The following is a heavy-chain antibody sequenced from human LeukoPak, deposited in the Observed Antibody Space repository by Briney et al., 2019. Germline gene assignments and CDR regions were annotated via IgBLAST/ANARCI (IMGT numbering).Heavy chain of an antibody. CDR1: GYTFTSYG. J-gene: IGHJ6*02. V-gene: IGHV1-18*01. D-gene: IGHD7-27*01. CDR3: ARDGDGVVTPTAKDPDQYYYGMDV. CDR2: ISAYNGNT. Sequence: RASVKVSCKASGYTFTSYGISWVRQAPGQGLEWMGWISAYNGNTNYAQKLQGRVTMTTDTSTSTAYMELRSLRSDDTAVYYCARDGDGVVTPTAKDPDQYYYGMDVWGQGTTVTVSS.